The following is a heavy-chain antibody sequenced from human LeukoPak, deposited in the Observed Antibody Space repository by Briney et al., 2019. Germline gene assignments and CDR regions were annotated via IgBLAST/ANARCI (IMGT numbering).Heavy chain of an antibody. CDR2: IHHSGST. J-gene: IGHJ6*02. V-gene: IGHV4-59*12. D-gene: IGHD2-8*01. CDR1: GGSISTYY. Sequence: SETLSLTCTVSGGSISTYYWSWIRQPPGEGLEWIGYIHHSGSTYYNPSLKSRLTISVDTSKNQFSLKLSSVTAADTAVYYCARGGDCTNGVCLGTSYYYGVDVWGQGTTVTVSS. CDR3: ARGGDCTNGVCLGTSYYYGVDV.